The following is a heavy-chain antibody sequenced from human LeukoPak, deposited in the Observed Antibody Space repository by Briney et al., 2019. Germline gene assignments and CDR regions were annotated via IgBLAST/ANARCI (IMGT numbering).Heavy chain of an antibody. CDR1: GGSFSGYY. Sequence: KPSETLSLTCAVYGGSFSGYYWSWIRQPPGKGLEWIGEINHSGSTNYNPSLKSRVTISVDTSKNQFSLKLSSVTAADTAVYYCARGPKCVYCSGGSCYSGRFDPWGQGTLVTVSS. CDR3: ARGPKCVYCSGGSCYSGRFDP. J-gene: IGHJ5*02. CDR2: INHSGST. D-gene: IGHD2-15*01. V-gene: IGHV4-34*01.